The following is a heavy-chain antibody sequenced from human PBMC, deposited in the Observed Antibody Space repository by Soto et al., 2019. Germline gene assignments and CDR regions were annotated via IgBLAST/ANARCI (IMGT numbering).Heavy chain of an antibody. CDR1: GDSISSNSHY. Sequence: SETLSLTCTVSGDSISSNSHYWGWIRQPPGKGLESIAYIYYDGNTYYNPSLKSRVTISVDTSKNQFSLKLSSVTAADTAVYYCARVGWFGELVNWFDPWGQGTLVTVSS. V-gene: IGHV4-39*01. CDR3: ARVGWFGELVNWFDP. CDR2: IYYDGNT. D-gene: IGHD3-10*01. J-gene: IGHJ5*02.